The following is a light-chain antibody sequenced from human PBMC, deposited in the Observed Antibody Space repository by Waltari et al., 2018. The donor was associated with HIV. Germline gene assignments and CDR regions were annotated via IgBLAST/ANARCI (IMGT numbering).Light chain of an antibody. J-gene: IGLJ3*02. Sequence: QSVLTQPPSASGTPGQRVTISCSGGSSNIGRDTVNWYQHLPGTAPKLLIYNNNRRPSGVPDRFSGSKSGTSASLAISGLQSKDEADYYCASWDGSLNGWVFGGGTKLTVL. V-gene: IGLV1-44*01. CDR1: SSNIGRDT. CDR2: NNN. CDR3: ASWDGSLNGWV.